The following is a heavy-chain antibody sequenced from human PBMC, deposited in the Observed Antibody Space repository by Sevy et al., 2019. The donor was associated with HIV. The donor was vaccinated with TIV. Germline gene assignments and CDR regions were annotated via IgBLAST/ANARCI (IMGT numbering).Heavy chain of an antibody. CDR2: ISYNDGSNK. J-gene: IGHJ4*02. Sequence: GGSLRLSCAASAFTFSSYAMHWVRQALGKGLEWVAVISYNDGSNKFYADSVKGRFTISRDNSKNTVYLQMNSLRPEDTALYYCARDPTRYRNSAGYLFDYWGQGTLVTVSS. D-gene: IGHD3-16*02. V-gene: IGHV3-30-3*01. CDR3: ARDPTRYRNSAGYLFDY. CDR1: AFTFSSYA.